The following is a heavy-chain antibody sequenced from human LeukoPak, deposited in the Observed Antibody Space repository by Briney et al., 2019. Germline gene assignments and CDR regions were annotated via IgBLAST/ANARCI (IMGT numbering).Heavy chain of an antibody. J-gene: IGHJ3*02. CDR3: AREGYYGSGGRGIDAFDI. D-gene: IGHD3-10*01. V-gene: IGHV3-7*01. Sequence: PGGSLRLSCAASGFTFSSYWMSWVRQAPGKGLEWVANIKQDGSEKYYVDSVKGRFTISRDNAKNPLYLQMNSLRAEDTAVYYCAREGYYGSGGRGIDAFDIWGQGTMVTVSS. CDR2: IKQDGSEK. CDR1: GFTFSSYW.